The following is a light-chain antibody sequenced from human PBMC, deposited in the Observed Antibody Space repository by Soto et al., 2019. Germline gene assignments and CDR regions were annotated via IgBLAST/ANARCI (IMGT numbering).Light chain of an antibody. CDR3: ETWDSNWV. V-gene: IGLV4-60*02. Sequence: QSVLTQSSSASASLGSSVKLTCTLSSGHSSYIIAWHQQQPGKAPRYLMKLEGSGSYNKGSGVPDRFSGYSSGADRYLTISNLQFEDEADYYCETWDSNWVFGGGTKLTVL. CDR2: LEGSGSY. CDR1: SGHSSYI. J-gene: IGLJ3*02.